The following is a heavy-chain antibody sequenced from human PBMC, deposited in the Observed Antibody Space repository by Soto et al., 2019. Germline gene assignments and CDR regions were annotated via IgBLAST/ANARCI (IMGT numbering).Heavy chain of an antibody. J-gene: IGHJ5*02. CDR3: ARAGSDWQWLIGDSTLEGRVVVGASTMSGFPNPLQSLP. Sequence: ASVKVSCKASGYTFTSYGVSWVRQAPGQGLEWMGWISAYNGNTNYAQKLQGRVTMTTDTSTSTAYMELRSLGSDDTAVYYCARAGSDWQWLIGDSTLEGRVVVGASTMSGFPNPLQSLPWG. D-gene: IGHD6-19*01. CDR1: GYTFTSYG. CDR2: ISAYNGNT. V-gene: IGHV1-18*01.